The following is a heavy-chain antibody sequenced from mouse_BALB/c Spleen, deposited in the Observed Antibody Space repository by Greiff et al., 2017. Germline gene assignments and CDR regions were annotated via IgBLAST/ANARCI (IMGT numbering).Heavy chain of an antibody. D-gene: IGHD4-1*01. CDR1: GYAFTNYF. J-gene: IGHJ3*01. CDR2: INPGSGGT. V-gene: IGHV1-54*01. CDR3: ERSGWDGCFAD. Sequence: QVQLLQSGAELVRPGTSVKVSCKASGYAFTNYFIEWVKQRPGQGLEWIGVINPGSGGTNYNEKFKGKATLTADKSSSTAYMQLGSLTSDDSAVYCCERSGWDGCFADWGEGTLVTVSA.